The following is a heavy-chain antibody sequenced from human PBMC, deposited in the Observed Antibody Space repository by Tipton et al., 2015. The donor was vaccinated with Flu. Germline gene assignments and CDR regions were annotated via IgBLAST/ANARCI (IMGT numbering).Heavy chain of an antibody. CDR2: VYYIGNT. D-gene: IGHD2-15*01. V-gene: IGHV4-59*01. CDR3: AKGDSLFEH. Sequence: LKLSCTVSGGSISSNYWSWLRQPPGKGLEWIGYVYYIGNTRYNPSLESRVTISVDTAKNQFSLKLRSVTAADTGLYYCAKGDSLFEHWGQGTLVTVSS. CDR1: GGSISSNY. J-gene: IGHJ4*02.